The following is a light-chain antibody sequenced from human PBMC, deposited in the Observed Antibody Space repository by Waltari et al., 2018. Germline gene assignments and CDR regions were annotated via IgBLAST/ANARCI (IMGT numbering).Light chain of an antibody. CDR3: QQLNEYPIT. CDR2: DIS. CDR1: QGLTSY. J-gene: IGKJ5*01. Sequence: DIQLTQSPYFLPASVGDRVTITCRASQGLTSYFAWYQQKPGKAPKLLIYDISNLQSGVPSRFSGSGSGTEFTLTISSLQPEDSATYYCQQLNEYPITFGQGTRVETK. V-gene: IGKV1-9*01.